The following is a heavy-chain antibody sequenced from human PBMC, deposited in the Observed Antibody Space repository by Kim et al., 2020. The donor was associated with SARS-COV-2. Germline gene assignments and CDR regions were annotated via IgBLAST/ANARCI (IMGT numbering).Heavy chain of an antibody. J-gene: IGHJ6*02. V-gene: IGHV3-30*04. CDR3: ARTVAGYYYGMDV. CDR1: GFTFSSYA. D-gene: IGHD6-19*01. CDR2: ISYDGSNK. Sequence: GSLRLSCAASGFTFSSYAMHWVRQAPGKGLEWVAVISYDGSNKYYADSVKGRFTISRDNSKNTLYLQMNSLRAEDTAVYYCARTVAGYYYGMDVWGQGTTVTVSS.